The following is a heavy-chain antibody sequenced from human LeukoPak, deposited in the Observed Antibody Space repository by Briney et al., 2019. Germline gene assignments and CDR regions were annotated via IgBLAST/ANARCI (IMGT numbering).Heavy chain of an antibody. CDR1: GGSISRYY. Sequence: SETLSLTCTVSGGSISRYYWSWVRQPPGKGGEWGGYIYYSGSTKYNPSLKRGVTISVDKTKKQFSRKWSSVTAADTAVYYCARGSRRYYSSMDVWGKGTPVTVSS. CDR2: IYYSGST. CDR3: ARGSRRYYSSMDV. V-gene: IGHV4-59*01. J-gene: IGHJ6*03. D-gene: IGHD1-14*01.